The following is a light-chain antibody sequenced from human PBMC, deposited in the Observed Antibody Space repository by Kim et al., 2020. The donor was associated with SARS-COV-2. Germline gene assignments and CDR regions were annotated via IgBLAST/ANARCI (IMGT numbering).Light chain of an antibody. Sequence: DIQLTQSPRFLSASIGDRVTITCRASQGISNYLAWYQQKPGKAPNLLIYSAFILQSGVPSRFTGSGSGTEFTLTISSLQPEDFATYYCQQLNSYRTFGQGTRLEIK. J-gene: IGKJ5*01. CDR1: QGISNY. CDR3: QQLNSYRT. CDR2: SAF. V-gene: IGKV1-9*01.